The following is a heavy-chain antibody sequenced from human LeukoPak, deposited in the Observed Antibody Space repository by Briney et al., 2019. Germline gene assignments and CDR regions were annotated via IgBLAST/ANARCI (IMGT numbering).Heavy chain of an antibody. V-gene: IGHV1-46*01. CDR2: INPSGGST. CDR3: ARDSIGYSSGYRGNWFDP. CDR1: GYTFTSYY. J-gene: IGHJ5*02. D-gene: IGHD6-19*01. Sequence: GASVKVSCKASGYTFTSYYMHCVRQAPGQGLEWMGIINPSGGSTSYAQKFQGRVTMTRDTSTSTVYMELSSLRSEDTAVYYCARDSIGYSSGYRGNWFDPWGQGTLVTVSS.